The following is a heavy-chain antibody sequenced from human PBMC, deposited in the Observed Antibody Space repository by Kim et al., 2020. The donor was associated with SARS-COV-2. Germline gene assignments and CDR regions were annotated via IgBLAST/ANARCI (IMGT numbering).Heavy chain of an antibody. V-gene: IGHV3-15*01. Sequence: GGSLRLSCAASGFTFSNAWMSWVRQAPGKGLEWVGRIKSKTDGGTTDYAAPVKGRITIARDDSKNTLYLQMNSLKTEDTAVYYCTTVNYYYYGMDVWGQGTTVTVSS. CDR1: GFTFSNAW. CDR2: IKSKTDGGTT. CDR3: TTVNYYYYGMDV. J-gene: IGHJ6*02.